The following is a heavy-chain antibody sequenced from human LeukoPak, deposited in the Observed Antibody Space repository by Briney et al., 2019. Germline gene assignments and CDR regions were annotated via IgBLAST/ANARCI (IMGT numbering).Heavy chain of an antibody. D-gene: IGHD6-19*01. J-gene: IGHJ3*01. CDR1: GGSISSYY. CDR3: ARDFGSGPRS. Sequence: ASETPSLTCTVSGGSISSYYWSWIRQPPGKGLEWIGYIYYSGSTNYNPSLKSRVTISVDTSKNQFSLKLSSVTAADTAVYYCARDFGSGPRSWGQGTMVTVSS. V-gene: IGHV4-59*01. CDR2: IYYSGST.